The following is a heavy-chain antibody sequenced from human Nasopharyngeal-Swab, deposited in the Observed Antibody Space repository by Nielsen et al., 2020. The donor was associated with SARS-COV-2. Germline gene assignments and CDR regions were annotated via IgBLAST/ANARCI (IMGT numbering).Heavy chain of an antibody. Sequence: WIRQPPGKGLEWNETIHYSGNRFYNPSLRSRLSISVDTPKNQFSLQLSSVTAADTAVYYCAKQRGDTAMVFDFWGQGTLVTVSS. D-gene: IGHD5-18*01. J-gene: IGHJ4*02. CDR2: IHYSGNR. CDR3: AKQRGDTAMVFDF. V-gene: IGHV4-39*01.